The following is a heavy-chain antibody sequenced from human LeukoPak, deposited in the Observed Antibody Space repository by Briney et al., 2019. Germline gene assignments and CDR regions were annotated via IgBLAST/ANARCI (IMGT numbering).Heavy chain of an antibody. V-gene: IGHV1-69*05. J-gene: IGHJ3*02. CDR3: ARERSKVGTSPGAFDI. CDR2: IIPIFGTA. D-gene: IGHD1-26*01. CDR1: GGTFSSYA. Sequence: SVKVSCKASGGTFSSYAISWVRQAPGQGLEWMGRIIPIFGTANYAQKFQGRVTITTDESTSTAYMELSSLRSEDTAVYYCARERSKVGTSPGAFDIWGQGAMVTVSS.